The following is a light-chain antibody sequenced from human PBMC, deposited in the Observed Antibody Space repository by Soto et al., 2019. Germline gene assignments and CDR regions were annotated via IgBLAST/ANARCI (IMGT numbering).Light chain of an antibody. V-gene: IGKV3-15*01. Sequence: EIVMTQSPATLSVSIGERATLSCRASQTVSSKLAWYQQKPGQAPRLLIYGASTRATGIPARFTGSGSGTEFTLTINSLQSEDFGIYYCQQYNDWPPQLTFGGGTKVEIK. CDR3: QQYNDWPPQLT. CDR1: QTVSSK. CDR2: GAS. J-gene: IGKJ4*01.